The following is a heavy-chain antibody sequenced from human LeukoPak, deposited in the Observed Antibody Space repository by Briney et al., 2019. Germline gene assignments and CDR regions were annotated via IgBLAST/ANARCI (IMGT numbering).Heavy chain of an antibody. D-gene: IGHD4-17*01. V-gene: IGHV3-9*01. Sequence: LRLSCPASGFPFDDYAMHWVRQAPGKGLEWVSGISWNSSSIGYADSVKGRFTISRDNAKNSLYLQMNSLRAEDTALYYCAKDRGSYGDYDYFDYWGQGTLVTVSS. CDR1: GFPFDDYA. CDR3: AKDRGSYGDYDYFDY. J-gene: IGHJ4*02. CDR2: ISWNSSSI.